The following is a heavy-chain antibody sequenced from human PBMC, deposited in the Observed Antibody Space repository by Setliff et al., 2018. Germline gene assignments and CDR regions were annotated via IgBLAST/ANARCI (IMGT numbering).Heavy chain of an antibody. V-gene: IGHV1-69*08. CDR2: IIPIFGTA. J-gene: IGHJ4*02. D-gene: IGHD3-22*01. Sequence: GASVKVSCKASGGTFSSYTISWVRQAPGQGLEWMGRIIPIFGTANYAQKFQGRVTITADKSTSTAYMELSRLRSDDTAVYYCARRRYYYDSSGYRWGGFYFDYWGQGTLVTVSS. CDR3: ARRRYYYDSSGYRWGGFYFDY. CDR1: GGTFSSYT.